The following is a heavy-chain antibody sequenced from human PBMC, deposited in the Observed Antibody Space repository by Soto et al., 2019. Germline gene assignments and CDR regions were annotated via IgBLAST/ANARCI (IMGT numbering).Heavy chain of an antibody. V-gene: IGHV2-70*11. CDR3: ARLRNDILTGHYYGMDV. Sequence: SGPTLVNPTQTLTLTCTFYGFSLSTSGMCVSWIRQPPRKALEWLARIDWDDDKYYSTSLKTRLTISKDTSKNQVVLTMTNMDPVDTATYYCARLRNDILTGHYYGMDVWGQGTTVTVSS. J-gene: IGHJ6*02. CDR2: IDWDDDK. CDR1: GFSLSTSGMC. D-gene: IGHD3-9*01.